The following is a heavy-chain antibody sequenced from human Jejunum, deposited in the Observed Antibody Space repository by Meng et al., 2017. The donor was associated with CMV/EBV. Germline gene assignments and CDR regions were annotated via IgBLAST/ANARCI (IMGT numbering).Heavy chain of an antibody. V-gene: IGHV3-74*01. CDR3: ARGTTGGHYYFDY. J-gene: IGHJ4*02. CDR2: INTDGRNT. CDR1: GFTFSSYW. D-gene: IGHD2-21*02. Sequence: CVGSGFTFSSYWMHWVRQAPGKGLVWVSRINTDGRNTYYADSVKGRFTISRDNAKNTLYLQVNSLTADDTALYYCARGTTGGHYYFDYWGQGTLVTVSS.